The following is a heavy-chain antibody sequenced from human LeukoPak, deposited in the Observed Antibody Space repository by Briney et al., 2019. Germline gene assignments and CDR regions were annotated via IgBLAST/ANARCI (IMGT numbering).Heavy chain of an antibody. J-gene: IGHJ3*02. CDR1: GFPFKSYR. CDR2: IKQGESER. CDR3: ARGDNSAFDI. V-gene: IGHV3-7*04. Sequence: GGALEPSLSAPGFPFKSYRMNLGRQAPGKGAEWVASIKQGESERYYVDSVNGRFTISRDNAKNSLYLQMNSLRAEDTAVYYCARGDNSAFDIWGQGTMVTVSS. D-gene: IGHD3-22*01.